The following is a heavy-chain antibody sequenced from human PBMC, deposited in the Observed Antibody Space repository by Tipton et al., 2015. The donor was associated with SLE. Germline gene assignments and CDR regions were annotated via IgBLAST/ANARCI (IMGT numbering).Heavy chain of an antibody. J-gene: IGHJ5*02. D-gene: IGHD3-9*01. Sequence: LSLTCAVYGGSFSGYYMSWIRQAPGKGLEWVSYISSSGSTIYYADSVKGRFTISRDNAKNSLYLQMNSLRAEDTAVYYCARGGGVLRYFDSGKNWFDPWGQGTLVTVSS. CDR1: GGSFSGYY. CDR2: ISSSGSTI. V-gene: IGHV3-11*01. CDR3: ARGGGVLRYFDSGKNWFDP.